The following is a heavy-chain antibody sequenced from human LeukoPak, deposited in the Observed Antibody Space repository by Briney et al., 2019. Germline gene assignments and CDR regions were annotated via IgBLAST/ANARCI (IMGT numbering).Heavy chain of an antibody. J-gene: IGHJ4*02. CDR1: GYSISSGYY. Sequence: PSETLSLTCAVSGYSISSGYYWGWIRQPPGKGLEWIGSIYHSGSGYYNPSLKSRVTISVDTSKNHFSLKLSSVTAADTAVYYCARVAVVITMTRFDYWGQGTLVTVSS. D-gene: IGHD3-22*01. CDR3: ARVAVVITMTRFDY. V-gene: IGHV4-38-2*01. CDR2: IYHSGSG.